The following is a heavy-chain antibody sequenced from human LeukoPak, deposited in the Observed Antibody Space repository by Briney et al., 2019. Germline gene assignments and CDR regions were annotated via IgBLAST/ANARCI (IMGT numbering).Heavy chain of an antibody. Sequence: GESLKISCKASGYSFTNYWIAWVRQMPGKGLEWMGRIYPGDSDTRYSPSFQGQVTISADKSNSTAYLQWSSLKASDTAIYYCARHHFDILTGYSFWYFDLWGRGTLVTVSS. CDR1: GYSFTNYW. D-gene: IGHD3-9*01. CDR2: IYPGDSDT. V-gene: IGHV5-51*01. CDR3: ARHHFDILTGYSFWYFDL. J-gene: IGHJ2*01.